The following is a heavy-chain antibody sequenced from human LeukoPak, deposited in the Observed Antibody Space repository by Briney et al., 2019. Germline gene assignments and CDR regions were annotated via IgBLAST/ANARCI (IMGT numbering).Heavy chain of an antibody. CDR2: ISTGNSV. D-gene: IGHD5-18*01. V-gene: IGHV3-23*05. J-gene: IGHJ4*02. Sequence: GGSLRLSCAASGFNFSTFAMNWVRQAPGKGLEWVSGISTGNSVYYGDSVGGRFTISRGNSKDTLYLQINGLRAEDTAVYYCARSPTANIVFHFDFWGQGTLVTVSS. CDR1: GFNFSTFA. CDR3: ARSPTANIVFHFDF.